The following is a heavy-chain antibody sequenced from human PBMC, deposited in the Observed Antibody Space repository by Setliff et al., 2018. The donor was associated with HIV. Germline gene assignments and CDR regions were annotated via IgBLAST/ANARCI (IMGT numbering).Heavy chain of an antibody. Sequence: ASVKVSCKASGYTFVKFGISWVRQAPGQGLEWLGWSSPNGNTKYHYSLQGRVTMTTGTPTSTAFMELGSLTSDDTAVYFCARDPPSSNPTLQYAFDLWGQGTMVTVSS. CDR2: SSPNGNT. D-gene: IGHD4-4*01. V-gene: IGHV1-18*01. J-gene: IGHJ3*01. CDR1: GYTFVKFG. CDR3: ARDPPSSNPTLQYAFDL.